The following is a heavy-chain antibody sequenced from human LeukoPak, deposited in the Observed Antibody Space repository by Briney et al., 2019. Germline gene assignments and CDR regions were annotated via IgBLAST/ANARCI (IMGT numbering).Heavy chain of an antibody. CDR3: ANAPGAPFDY. Sequence: PGGSLRLSCAASGFTFSSYSMNWVRQAPGKGLEWVSSISSSSSYIYYADSVEGRFTISRDNAKNSLYLQMNSLRAEDTAVYYCANAPGAPFDYWGQGTLVTVSS. CDR2: ISSSSSYI. CDR1: GFTFSSYS. V-gene: IGHV3-21*01. J-gene: IGHJ4*02.